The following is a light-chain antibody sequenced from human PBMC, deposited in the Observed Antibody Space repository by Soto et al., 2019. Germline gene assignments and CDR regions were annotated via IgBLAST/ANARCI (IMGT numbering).Light chain of an antibody. CDR3: HVWDSNIDHVV. V-gene: IGLV3-21*02. Sequence: SYELTQPPSVSVAPGQTARLTCGGNNIESKSVHWYQQKPGQAPVLVVYGDYDRPSGIPGRFSGSNSGNTATLTISRVEAGDEADFYCHVWDSNIDHVVFGGGTQLTVL. CDR2: GDY. J-gene: IGLJ7*01. CDR1: NIESKS.